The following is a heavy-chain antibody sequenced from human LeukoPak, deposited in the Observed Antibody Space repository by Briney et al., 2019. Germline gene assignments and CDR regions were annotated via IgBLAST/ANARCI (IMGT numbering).Heavy chain of an antibody. Sequence: SETLSLTCAVYGGSFSGYYWSWIRQPPGKGLEWIGEINHSGSINYNPSLKSRVTISVDTSKNQFSLKLSSVTAADTAVYYCARGGRDGYNWGQGTLVTVSS. V-gene: IGHV4-34*01. CDR3: ARGGRDGYN. CDR2: INHSGSI. D-gene: IGHD5-24*01. J-gene: IGHJ4*02. CDR1: GGSFSGYY.